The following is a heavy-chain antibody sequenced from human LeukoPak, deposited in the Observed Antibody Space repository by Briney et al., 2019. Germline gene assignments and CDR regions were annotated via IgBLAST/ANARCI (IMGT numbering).Heavy chain of an antibody. V-gene: IGHV3-48*01. CDR3: AKEENYYDSSGYYLGYFDY. J-gene: IGHJ4*02. D-gene: IGHD3-22*01. Sequence: PGGSLRLSCAASGFTFSSYSMNWVRQAPGKGLEWLSYISSSSSTIYYADSVKGRFTISRDNSKNTLYLHMNSLRAEDTAVYYCAKEENYYDSSGYYLGYFDYWGQGTLVTVSS. CDR2: ISSSSSTI. CDR1: GFTFSSYS.